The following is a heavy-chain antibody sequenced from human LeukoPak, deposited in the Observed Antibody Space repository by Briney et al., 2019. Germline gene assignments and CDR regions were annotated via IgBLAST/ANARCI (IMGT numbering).Heavy chain of an antibody. CDR2: IKADGSGT. CDR3: ATWAFYHNLDV. Sequence: GGSLRLSCAASGFNIGPYAMYWVRQGPGRGLEWVSVIKADGSGTFYSDSVRGRFTTSRDNSKNSLYLQMSSLTSDDTALYYCATWAFYHNLDVWGQGTQSPSP. D-gene: IGHD2/OR15-2a*01. J-gene: IGHJ6*02. CDR1: GFNIGPYA. V-gene: IGHV3-43*02.